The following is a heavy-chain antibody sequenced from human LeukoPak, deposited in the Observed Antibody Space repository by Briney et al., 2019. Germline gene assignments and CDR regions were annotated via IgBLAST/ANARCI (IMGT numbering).Heavy chain of an antibody. CDR1: GFSFGKYW. Sequence: PGGSLRLSCVASGFSFGKYWMSWVRQAPGKGLEWVSYISSSSSTIYYADSVKGRFTISRDNAKNSLYLQMNSLRAEDTAVYYCARDSPKQWLVTDAFDIWGQGTMVTVSS. V-gene: IGHV3-48*01. J-gene: IGHJ3*02. CDR2: ISSSSSTI. D-gene: IGHD6-19*01. CDR3: ARDSPKQWLVTDAFDI.